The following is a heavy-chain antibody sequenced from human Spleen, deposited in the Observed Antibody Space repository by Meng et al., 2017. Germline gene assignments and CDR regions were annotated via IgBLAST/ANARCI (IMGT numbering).Heavy chain of an antibody. Sequence: SLKISCAASGFTFDDYAMHWVRQAPGKGLEWVSGISWNSGSIGYADSVKGRFTISRDNAKNSLYLQMNSLRAEDTAVYYCARGHDFWSGYYSFDYWGQGTLVTVSS. D-gene: IGHD3-3*01. CDR1: GFTFDDYA. J-gene: IGHJ4*02. CDR3: ARGHDFWSGYYSFDY. V-gene: IGHV3-9*01. CDR2: ISWNSGSI.